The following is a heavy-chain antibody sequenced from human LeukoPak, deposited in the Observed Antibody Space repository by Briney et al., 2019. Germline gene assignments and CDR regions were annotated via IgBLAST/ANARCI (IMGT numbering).Heavy chain of an antibody. CDR2: ISGSSSTI. J-gene: IGHJ4*02. V-gene: IGHV3-48*01. CDR3: ARAFDQ. CDR1: GFTFSSYS. Sequence: PGGSLRLSCAASGFTFSSYSMNWVRQAPGKGLEWVSYISGSSSTIYYADSVKGRFTISRDNAKNSLYLQMKSLRAEDTAVYYCARAFDQWGQGTLVTVSS.